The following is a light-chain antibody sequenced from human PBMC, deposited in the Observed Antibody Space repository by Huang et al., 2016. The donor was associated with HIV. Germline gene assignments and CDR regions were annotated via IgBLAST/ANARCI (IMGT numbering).Light chain of an antibody. CDR1: QSISSY. CDR2: SAS. Sequence: EIVLTQSPATLSLSPGERATLSCRASQSISSYLAWYQKKPGLAPRLLIYSASNRATAIPARFSGSGSGTDFTLTISSLEPEDFAVYYCQQRSNWPLTFGGGTKVEV. V-gene: IGKV3-11*01. J-gene: IGKJ4*01. CDR3: QQRSNWPLT.